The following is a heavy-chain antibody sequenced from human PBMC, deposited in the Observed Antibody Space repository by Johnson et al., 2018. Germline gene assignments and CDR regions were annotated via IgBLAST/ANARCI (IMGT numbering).Heavy chain of an antibody. V-gene: IGHV4-59*07. D-gene: IGHD5-18*01. J-gene: IGHJ3*02. CDR2: IFYGWCS. Sequence: QVQLQESGPGLVKSSDTLSLTCTVSGGSMSTYYWSWIRQPPGKGLEWIGYIFYGWCSKHNPSLKSRAFISVDTGKNQFSLNLSSVTAADTAMYYCASAAVDTAMVGAFDIWGQGTMVAVSS. CDR3: ASAAVDTAMVGAFDI. CDR1: GGSMSTYY.